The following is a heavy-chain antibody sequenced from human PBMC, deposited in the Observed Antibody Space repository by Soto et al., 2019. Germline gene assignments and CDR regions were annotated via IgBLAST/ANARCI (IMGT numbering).Heavy chain of an antibody. V-gene: IGHV3-66*04. Sequence: EVQLVESGGGLVQPGGSLRLSCAASGFTVSSNYMSWVRQAPGKGLEWVSVIYSGGSTYYADSVKGRFTISRDNSKNTLYLQMNSLRAEDTAVYYCARLYTVTKPFDYWGQGTLVTVSS. CDR2: IYSGGST. CDR1: GFTVSSNY. D-gene: IGHD4-17*01. CDR3: ARLYTVTKPFDY. J-gene: IGHJ4*02.